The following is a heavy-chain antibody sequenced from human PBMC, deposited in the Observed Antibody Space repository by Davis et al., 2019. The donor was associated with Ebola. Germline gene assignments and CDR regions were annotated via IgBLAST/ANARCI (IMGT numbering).Heavy chain of an antibody. D-gene: IGHD3-9*01. CDR1: GYTFTGYY. CDR2: INPNSGGT. V-gene: IGHV1-2*02. Sequence: ASVKVSCKASGYTFTGYYMHWVRQAPGQGLEWMGWINPNSGGTNYAQKFQGRVTMTRDTSISTAYMELSSLRSEDTAVYYCARAEKTGPPFYYYYYMDVWGKGTTVTVSS. CDR3: ARAEKTGPPFYYYYYMDV. J-gene: IGHJ6*03.